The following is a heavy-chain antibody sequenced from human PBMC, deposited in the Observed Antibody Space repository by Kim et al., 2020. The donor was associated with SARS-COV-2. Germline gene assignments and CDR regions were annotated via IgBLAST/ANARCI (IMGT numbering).Heavy chain of an antibody. CDR1: GFTFSSYE. J-gene: IGHJ4*02. CDR3: ARDLVTYYYDSSDDY. V-gene: IGHV3-48*03. CDR2: ISSSGSTI. Sequence: GGSLRLSCAASGFTFSSYEMNWVRQAPGKGLERVSYISSSGSTIYYADSVKCRFTISRDNAKNSLYLQMNSLRAEDTAVYYCARDLVTYYYDSSDDYWGQGTLVTVFS. D-gene: IGHD3-22*01.